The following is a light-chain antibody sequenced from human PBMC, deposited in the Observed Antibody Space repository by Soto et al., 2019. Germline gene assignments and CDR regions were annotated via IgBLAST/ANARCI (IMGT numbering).Light chain of an antibody. V-gene: IGLV2-11*01. J-gene: IGLJ1*01. CDR3: CSYAGSYTYV. Sequence: QSALTQPRSVSVSPGQSVTISCTGTSSDVGGYNYVSWYQQHPGKAPKLMIYDVSKRPSGVPDRFSGSKSGNTASLTISRLQAEDEADYYCCSYAGSYTYVFGTGTKLTVL. CDR2: DVS. CDR1: SSDVGGYNY.